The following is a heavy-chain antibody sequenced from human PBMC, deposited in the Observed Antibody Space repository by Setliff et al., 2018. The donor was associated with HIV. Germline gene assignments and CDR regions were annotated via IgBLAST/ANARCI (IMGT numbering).Heavy chain of an antibody. Sequence: SETLSLTCNVSGGSISSSSYFWGWIRQPPGKGLEWIGSFHSSGSTSYNPSLRSRVTMSIDTSKNHFSLKLNSLTAADTAVYYCARGTTLNVVPDAFDIWGQGTMVTVS. V-gene: IGHV4-39*02. D-gene: IGHD4-17*01. CDR1: GGSISSSSYF. CDR2: FHSSGST. J-gene: IGHJ3*02. CDR3: ARGTTLNVVPDAFDI.